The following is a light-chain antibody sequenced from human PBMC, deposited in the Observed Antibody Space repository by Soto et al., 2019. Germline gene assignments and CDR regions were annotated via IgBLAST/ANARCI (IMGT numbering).Light chain of an antibody. CDR2: DNS. V-gene: IGLV1-51*01. CDR1: RSNLGTYY. CDR3: GVWDSSLNVDV. J-gene: IGLJ1*01. Sequence: QSVLTQPPSVSAAQGQKIIISCSGSRSNLGTYYVSWYHQLPGTAPTVVIYDNSRRPSGIPDRFSGSKSGTSATLAITGLQTGDEGNYSCGVWDSSLNVDVFGGGTKVTVL.